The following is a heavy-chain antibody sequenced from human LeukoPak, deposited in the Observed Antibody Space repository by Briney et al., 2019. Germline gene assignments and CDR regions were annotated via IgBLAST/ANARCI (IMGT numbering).Heavy chain of an antibody. D-gene: IGHD4-23*01. J-gene: IGHJ4*02. V-gene: IGHV3-23*01. CDR2: ISGSGDT. CDR1: GFTFSSYA. CDR3: ARRAGGYSHPYDY. Sequence: GGSLRLSCAASGFTFSSYAMGWVRQAPGKGLEWVSAISGSGDTYYSDSVKGRFTISRDNSKNTLYLQMNSLRAEDTAVYYCARRAGGYSHPYDYWGQGTLVTVSS.